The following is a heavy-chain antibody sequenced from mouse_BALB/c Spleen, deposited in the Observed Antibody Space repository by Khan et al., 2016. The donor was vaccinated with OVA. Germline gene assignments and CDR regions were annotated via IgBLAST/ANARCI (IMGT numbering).Heavy chain of an antibody. CDR2: INPSNGYT. CDR1: GYTFNTYT. Sequence: QVQLKESGAELARPGASVKMSCKASGYTFNTYTMHWVKQRPGQGLEWIGYINPSNGYTNYNQKFKDKSTLTADKSSSTAYMQLSSLTSDYSAVYYCAREGAYYRSDGWFSYWGQGTLVTVSA. J-gene: IGHJ3*01. CDR3: AREGAYYRSDGWFSY. D-gene: IGHD2-14*01. V-gene: IGHV1-4*01.